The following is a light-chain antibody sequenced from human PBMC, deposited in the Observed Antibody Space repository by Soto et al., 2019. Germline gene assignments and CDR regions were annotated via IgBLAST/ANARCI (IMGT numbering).Light chain of an antibody. CDR1: QSVSSN. J-gene: IGKJ1*01. CDR3: QQYNNWPKT. V-gene: IGKV3-15*01. Sequence: EIVMTQSPATLSVSPGERATLSCRASQSVSSNLAWYQQKPGQAPRLLIYAASTRATGIPARFSGGGSGTEFTLTISSLQSEDFAVYYCQQYNNWPKTFGQGTKVDI. CDR2: AAS.